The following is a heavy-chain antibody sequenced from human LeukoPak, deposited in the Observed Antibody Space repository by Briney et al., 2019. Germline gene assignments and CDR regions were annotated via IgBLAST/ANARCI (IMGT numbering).Heavy chain of an antibody. CDR3: ARGHEMATASFEY. CDR1: AYTFTSYD. CDR2: MNPNSGNT. D-gene: IGHD5-24*01. Sequence: ASVNVSCKASAYTFTSYDINWVRQATGQGLEWMGWMNPNSGNTGYAQKFQGRVTMTRNTSINTAYMELSSLRSEDTAVYYCARGHEMATASFEYWGRGTLVTVSS. V-gene: IGHV1-8*01. J-gene: IGHJ4*02.